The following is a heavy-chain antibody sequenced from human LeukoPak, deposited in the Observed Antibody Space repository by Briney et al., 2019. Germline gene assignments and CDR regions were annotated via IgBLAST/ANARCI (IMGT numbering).Heavy chain of an antibody. D-gene: IGHD6-13*01. V-gene: IGHV3-23*01. CDR1: GFTFSRYA. CDR3: ARYGSIAAAGTFDY. J-gene: IGHJ4*02. Sequence: GGSLRLSCAASGFTFSRYAMPWVRQAPGKGLEWVAAISGSGGSTYYADSVKGRFTISRDNAKNSLYLQMNSLRAEDTAVYYCARYGSIAAAGTFDYWGLGTLVTVSS. CDR2: ISGSGGST.